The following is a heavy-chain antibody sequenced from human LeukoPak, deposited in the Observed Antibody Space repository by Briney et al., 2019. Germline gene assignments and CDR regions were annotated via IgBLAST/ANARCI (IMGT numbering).Heavy chain of an antibody. CDR1: GYRFTSYW. CDR3: ARTSGDYGGNALYFDY. CDR2: IYPGDSDT. J-gene: IGHJ4*02. D-gene: IGHD4-23*01. V-gene: IGHV5-51*01. Sequence: GESLKISCKGSGYRFTSYWIGWVRQMPGKGLEWMGIIYPGDSDTRYSPSVQGQVTTSVDKSTSTAYLQWSSLKPSDTAMYYCARTSGDYGGNALYFDYWGQGTLVTVSS.